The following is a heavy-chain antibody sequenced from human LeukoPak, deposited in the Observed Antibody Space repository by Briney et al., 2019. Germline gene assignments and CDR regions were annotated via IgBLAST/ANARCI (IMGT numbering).Heavy chain of an antibody. CDR1: GFTFRTSW. CDR2: INRDGSST. CDR3: ATDREYSQEP. D-gene: IGHD5-12*01. V-gene: IGHV3-74*01. J-gene: IGHJ5*02. Sequence: GGSLRLSCAASGFTFRTSWMHWVRQAPGKGLMWVSFINRDGSSTNYVDSVKGRFTTSRDNAKNTLYLQMNRLRDEDTAVYYCATDREYSQEPWGQGTLVTVSS.